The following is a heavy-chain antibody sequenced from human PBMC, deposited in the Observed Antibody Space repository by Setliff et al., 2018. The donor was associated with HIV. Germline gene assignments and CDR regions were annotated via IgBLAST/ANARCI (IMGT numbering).Heavy chain of an antibody. J-gene: IGHJ4*02. V-gene: IGHV1-69*10. CDR2: TIPMSDIP. Sequence: GASVKVSCKASGFTFNHYALSWVRQAPGQRPEWMGGTIPMSDIPNYAQNFQGRVTITADHSTTTTYMELSSLSSGDTAVYYCVRVGPWYYGRSGYLASWDYWGQGTQVTVSS. D-gene: IGHD3-22*01. CDR3: VRVGPWYYGRSGYLASWDY. CDR1: GFTFNHYA.